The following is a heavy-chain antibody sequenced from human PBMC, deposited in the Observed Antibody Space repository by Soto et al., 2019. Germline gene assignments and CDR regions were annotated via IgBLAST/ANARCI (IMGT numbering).Heavy chain of an antibody. CDR2: IRAYKGYT. D-gene: IGHD6-19*01. Sequence: QVQLVQSGAEVKKPGASVKVSCKASGYTFTSYGISWVRQAPGQGLEWMGWIRAYKGYTNYAQKFQGRVTITTDTSTSTAYMELRSLISDDTAVYYCARASDGYRSGWYVGYFDYWGQGTLVTVSS. J-gene: IGHJ4*02. CDR3: ARASDGYRSGWYVGYFDY. V-gene: IGHV1-18*04. CDR1: GYTFTSYG.